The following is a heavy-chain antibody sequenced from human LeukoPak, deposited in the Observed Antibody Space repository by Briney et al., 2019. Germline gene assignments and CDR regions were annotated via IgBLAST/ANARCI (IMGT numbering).Heavy chain of an antibody. V-gene: IGHV3-23*01. CDR3: AKRSGYTTGWFFDF. CDR2: ISGSGDNT. CDR1: GFSFSSYA. J-gene: IGHJ4*02. D-gene: IGHD6-19*01. Sequence: GGSLRLSCAASGFSFSSYAMSWVRQAPGKGLEWVSSISGSGDNTYCAESVKGRFTISRDNSKNTLFLQMNSLRAEDTAVFYCAKRSGYTTGWFFDFWGQGTLVTVSS.